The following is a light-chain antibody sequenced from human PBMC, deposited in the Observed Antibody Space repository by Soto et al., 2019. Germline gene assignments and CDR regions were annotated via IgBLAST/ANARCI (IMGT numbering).Light chain of an antibody. CDR1: ESVVRY. CDR3: QQRSNWPLT. V-gene: IGKV3-11*02. Sequence: EIVLTQSPVTLSLSPGDTATLSCRASESVVRYLAWYQQKPGQAPRLLMYDTSKRATGIPARFSGSGYGRDFTLTLSSLEPEDFAVYYCQQRSNWPLTFGGGTKVEIK. CDR2: DTS. J-gene: IGKJ4*01.